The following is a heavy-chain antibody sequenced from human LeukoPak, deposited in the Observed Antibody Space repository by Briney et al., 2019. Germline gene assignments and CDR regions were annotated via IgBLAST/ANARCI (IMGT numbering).Heavy chain of an antibody. Sequence: ASVKVSCKASGYTFSNYGVSWVRQAPGQGLECMGWISAYNGNTKYVEKFQGRVTMTRDTTTSTAYMELSSLTSADTAVYYCASWLRGVIGAFDIWGQGTMVTVSA. J-gene: IGHJ3*02. V-gene: IGHV1-18*01. D-gene: IGHD3-10*01. CDR2: ISAYNGNT. CDR3: ASWLRGVIGAFDI. CDR1: GYTFSNYG.